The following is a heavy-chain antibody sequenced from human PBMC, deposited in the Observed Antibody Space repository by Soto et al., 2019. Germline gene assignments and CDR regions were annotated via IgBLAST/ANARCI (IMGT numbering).Heavy chain of an antibody. Sequence: PSETLSLTCIVSGDSINSTSYYWGWIRQPPGQGLDWIASIYFSGSTYNNPSLKSRPTVSVDTSKSQFSLKLSSVTAADTALYYCARQRIVAAGTFVDYWGQGSLVTVSS. V-gene: IGHV4-39*01. CDR2: IYFSGST. J-gene: IGHJ4*02. CDR3: ARQRIVAAGTFVDY. CDR1: GDSINSTSYY. D-gene: IGHD6-13*01.